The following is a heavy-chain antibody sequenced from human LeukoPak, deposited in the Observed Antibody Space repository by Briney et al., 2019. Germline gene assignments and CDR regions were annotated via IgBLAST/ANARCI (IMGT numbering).Heavy chain of an antibody. CDR2: IFPDVTT. CDR1: GLAVSDNY. V-gene: IGHV3-53*01. J-gene: IGHJ4*02. Sequence: GGSLRLSCALSGLAVSDNYMSWVRQAPGKGLERVSVIFPDVTTYSADFVQGRFSISRDRSTNTLFLDMSNLRTEDTAVYFCARANPVYGDFDYWGQGTLVTVSS. D-gene: IGHD4-17*01. CDR3: ARANPVYGDFDY.